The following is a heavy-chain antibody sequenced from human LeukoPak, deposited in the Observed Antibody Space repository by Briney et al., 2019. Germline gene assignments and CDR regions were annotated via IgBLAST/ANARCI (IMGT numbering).Heavy chain of an antibody. J-gene: IGHJ5*02. CDR3: ARSTLHIVVVTAIPGPNWFDP. V-gene: IGHV1-69*13. Sequence: SVKVSCKASGGTFSSYAISWVRQAPGQGLEWMGGIIPIFGTANYAQKFQGRVTVTADESTSTAYMELSSLRSEDTAVYYCARSTLHIVVVTAIPGPNWFDPWGQGTLVTVSS. CDR1: GGTFSSYA. CDR2: IIPIFGTA. D-gene: IGHD2-21*02.